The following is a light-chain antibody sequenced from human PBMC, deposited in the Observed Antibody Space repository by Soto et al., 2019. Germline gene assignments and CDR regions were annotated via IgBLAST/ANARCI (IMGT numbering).Light chain of an antibody. J-gene: IGKJ1*01. CDR1: QNVANY. CDR3: QQYGSSGT. CDR2: DAS. Sequence: EIVLTQSPATLSLSPGERATLSCRASQNVANYLDWYQQKPGQAPRLLIYDASNRATGIPDRFSGSGSGTDFTLTISRLEPEDFAVYYCQQYGSSGTFGQGTKVDIK. V-gene: IGKV3-20*01.